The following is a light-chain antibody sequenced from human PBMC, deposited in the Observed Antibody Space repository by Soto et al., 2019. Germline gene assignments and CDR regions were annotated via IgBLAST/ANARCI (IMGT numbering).Light chain of an antibody. Sequence: DIHITPSPSTLSSSVLYTFTMTCRASQSISSWLAWYQQKPGKAPKLLIYDASNLETGVPSRFSGSGSGTDFTFTISSLQPEDIATYYCQQYDNPPLTFGGGTKVDIK. CDR1: QSISSW. CDR3: QQYDNPPLT. V-gene: IGKV1-33*01. J-gene: IGKJ4*01. CDR2: DAS.